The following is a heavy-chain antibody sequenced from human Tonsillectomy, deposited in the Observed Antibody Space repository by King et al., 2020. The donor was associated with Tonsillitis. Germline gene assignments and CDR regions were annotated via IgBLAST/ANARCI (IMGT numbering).Heavy chain of an antibody. CDR2: ICWNSGSI. D-gene: IGHD6-19*01. J-gene: IGHJ4*02. CDR3: AKDLSFSDSRGWTLFDY. V-gene: IGHV3-9*01. Sequence: VQLVESGGGLVQPGRSLRLSCAASGFTFDDFAMHCVRQAPGKGLEWVSGICWNSGSIGYADSVKGRFTISRDNANNSLYLQMNSLRAEDTALYYCAKDLSFSDSRGWTLFDYWGQGTLVTVSS. CDR1: GFTFDDFA.